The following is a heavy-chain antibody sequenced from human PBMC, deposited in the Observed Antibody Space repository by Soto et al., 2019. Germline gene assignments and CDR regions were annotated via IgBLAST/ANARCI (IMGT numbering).Heavy chain of an antibody. V-gene: IGHV2-5*02. CDR1: GFSLSTNGVG. D-gene: IGHD5-18*01. Sequence: QITLKESGPTLVKPTQTLTLTCSFSGFSLSTNGVGVGWIRQPPGKALEWLALIYWDDDKRCSPSLKTRPTIAKDTSKNPVVLTMPNMDPVDTATYYCSHKPYSFRWAVDYWGQGALVTVSS. CDR2: IYWDDDK. J-gene: IGHJ4*02. CDR3: SHKPYSFRWAVDY.